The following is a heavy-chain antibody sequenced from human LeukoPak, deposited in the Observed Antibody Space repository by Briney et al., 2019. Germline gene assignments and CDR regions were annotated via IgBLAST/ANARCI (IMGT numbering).Heavy chain of an antibody. CDR1: GLTFSSFA. J-gene: IGHJ4*02. CDR3: AKGSGGSCYSQVYS. Sequence: HPGGSLRLSCAASGLTFSSFAMSWVRQAPGKGLEWVSVICGSGDTTYYADSVKGRFTISRDNSKNTLYPQMNSLRGEDTAVYYCAKGSGGSCYSQVYSWGQGTLVTVSS. D-gene: IGHD2-15*01. V-gene: IGHV3-23*01. CDR2: ICGSGDTT.